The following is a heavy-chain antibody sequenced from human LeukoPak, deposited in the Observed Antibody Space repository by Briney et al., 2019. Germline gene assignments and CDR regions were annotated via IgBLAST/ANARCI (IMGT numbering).Heavy chain of an antibody. CDR1: GDSVSSDSAA. CDR2: TYYRSKWIN. CDR3: VREVCTSTTCYGDY. D-gene: IGHD2-2*01. Sequence: SQTLSLTCANSGDSVSSDSAAWNWIRQSPSRGLEWLGKTYYRSKWINDYALSVKSRITINADTSKNQISLQLSFVSPEETAVYYCVREVCTSTTCYGDYWGQGTLVTVSS. J-gene: IGHJ4*02. V-gene: IGHV6-1*01.